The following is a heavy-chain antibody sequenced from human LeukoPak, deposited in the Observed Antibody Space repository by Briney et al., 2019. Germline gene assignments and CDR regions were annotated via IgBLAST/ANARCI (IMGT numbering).Heavy chain of an antibody. V-gene: IGHV3-9*03. J-gene: IGHJ4*02. CDR3: AKDYYYDSSGPFDY. Sequence: GGSLRLSCAASGFTFDDYAMHWVRQAPGKGLEWVSGISWNSGSIGYADSVKGRFTISRDNAKNSLYLQMNSLRADDMALYYCAKDYYYDSSGPFDYWGQGTLVTVSS. CDR2: ISWNSGSI. D-gene: IGHD3-22*01. CDR1: GFTFDDYA.